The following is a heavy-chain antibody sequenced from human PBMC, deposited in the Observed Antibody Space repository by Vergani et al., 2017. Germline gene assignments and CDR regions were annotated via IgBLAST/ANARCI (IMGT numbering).Heavy chain of an antibody. D-gene: IGHD3-10*01. Sequence: QVQLQESGPGLVKPSETLSLTCAVSGYSISTGYYWGWIRQPPGKGLRWIGSIYHSGSTSYNPSLKSRVTISVDTSRNQFSLKLTSVTAADTAVYYCARHLNGASGSYRDFDSWGQGTLVNVSS. CDR3: ARHLNGASGSYRDFDS. CDR2: IYHSGST. V-gene: IGHV4-38-2*01. J-gene: IGHJ4*02. CDR1: GYSISTGYY.